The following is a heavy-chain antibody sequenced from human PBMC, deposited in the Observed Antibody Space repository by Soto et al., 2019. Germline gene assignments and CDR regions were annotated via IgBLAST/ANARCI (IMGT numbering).Heavy chain of an antibody. D-gene: IGHD7-27*01. V-gene: IGHV1-3*01. CDR1: GYTLTGYP. J-gene: IGHJ6*02. CDR3: ARDWARAEDV. Sequence: ASVKVSCKASGYTLTGYPIHWVRQAPGQGLEWMGWINAGNGDTKYSQKFQGRVTITRDTSASTAYMELSSLRSEDTAVYYCARDWARAEDVWGQGTTGTVS. CDR2: INAGNGDT.